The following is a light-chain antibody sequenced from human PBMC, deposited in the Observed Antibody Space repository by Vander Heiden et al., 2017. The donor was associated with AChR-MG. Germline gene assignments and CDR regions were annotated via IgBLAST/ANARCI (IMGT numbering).Light chain of an antibody. V-gene: IGLV3-1*01. Sequence: SSELTQPPSVSVSPGQTASITCSGDKLGDTYACWYQQKTGQSTVLVSYQDSKRPAGIPERFSGANSGNTATLTISGTQARDEADYYGQAWDSSTVFGGGTKLTVL. CDR3: QAWDSSTV. J-gene: IGLJ3*02. CDR2: QDS. CDR1: KLGDTY.